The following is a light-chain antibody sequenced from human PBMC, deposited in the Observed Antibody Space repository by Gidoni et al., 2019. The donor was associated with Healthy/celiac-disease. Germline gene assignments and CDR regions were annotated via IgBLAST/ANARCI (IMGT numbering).Light chain of an antibody. CDR2: DDS. Sequence: SYVLTQPPSVSVAPGQTARITCGGNNIGSKSVHWYQQKPGQAPVLVVYDDSDGPSGIPERFSGSNSGNTATLTISRVEAGDEADYYCQVWDSSSDHVVFGGGTKLTGL. J-gene: IGLJ2*01. V-gene: IGLV3-21*02. CDR1: NIGSKS. CDR3: QVWDSSSDHVV.